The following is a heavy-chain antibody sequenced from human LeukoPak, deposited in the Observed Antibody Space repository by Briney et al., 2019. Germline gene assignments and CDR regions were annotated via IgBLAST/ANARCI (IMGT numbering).Heavy chain of an antibody. D-gene: IGHD3-3*01. CDR1: GFIFSSYW. J-gene: IGHJ4*02. CDR3: ARRGDFWSAPDY. CDR2: IKQDGSEK. Sequence: GGSMRLSCAASGFIFSSYWMSWGRQAPGKGLEWMANIKQDGSEKYYVDSVKGRFTISRDNAKNSLYLQMNSLRAEDTAVYYCARRGDFWSAPDYWGQGTLVTVSS. V-gene: IGHV3-7*01.